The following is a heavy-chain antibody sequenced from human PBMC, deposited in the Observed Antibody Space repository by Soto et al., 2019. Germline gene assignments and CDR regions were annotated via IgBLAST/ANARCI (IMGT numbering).Heavy chain of an antibody. J-gene: IGHJ6*03. CDR2: VYYSGST. V-gene: IGHV4-59*01. CDR1: GGSISTYH. CDR3: ARGGRSAYYYYMGV. Sequence: SETLSPTCPGPGGSISTYHWSWVRAPPGKGLEWIGYVYYSGSTNYNPSLKSRVTISVDTSKNQFSLKLTSVTAADTAMYYCARGGRSAYYYYMGVWGKGTTVTVSS.